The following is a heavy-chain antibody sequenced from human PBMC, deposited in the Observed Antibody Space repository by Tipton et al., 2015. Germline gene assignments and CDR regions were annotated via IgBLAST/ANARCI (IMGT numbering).Heavy chain of an antibody. V-gene: IGHV4-61*01. CDR3: ARTLNINYDFWTTYPSSFDS. D-gene: IGHD3-3*01. CDR2: IYYDGSN. J-gene: IGHJ4*02. CDR1: GGSVSSGSYY. Sequence: TLSLTCTVSGGSVSSGSYYWSWIRQPPGKGLEWIGYIYYDGSNNYNPSLKSRVTILVDTSKNQISLRLSSVTAADTAVYFCARTLNINYDFWTTYPSSFDSWGQGTLVPVSP.